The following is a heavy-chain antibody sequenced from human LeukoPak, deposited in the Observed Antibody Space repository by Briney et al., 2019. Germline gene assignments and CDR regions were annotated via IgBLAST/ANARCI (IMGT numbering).Heavy chain of an antibody. CDR1: GFTFSSYS. V-gene: IGHV3-48*04. Sequence: GGSLRLSCAASGFTFSSYSMNWVRQAPGKGLEWVSYISSSSSTIYYADSVKGRFTISRDNAKNSLYLQMNSLRAEDTAVYYCARSGAYDSSGSYFDYWGQGTLVTVSP. CDR3: ARSGAYDSSGSYFDY. D-gene: IGHD3-22*01. J-gene: IGHJ4*02. CDR2: ISSSSSTI.